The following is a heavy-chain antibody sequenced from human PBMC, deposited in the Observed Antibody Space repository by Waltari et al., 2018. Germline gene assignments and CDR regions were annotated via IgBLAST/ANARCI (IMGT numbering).Heavy chain of an antibody. CDR2: VSSYSGDV. Sequence: QVHVVQSGTEVKKPGASVRVPCTVSGDTFSSNGLPWVRQAPGQGLEWMGWVSSYSGDVNYAQKFQGRLTMTTDSSTTTTYMELRNLRFDDTAVYFCARDPYWSFWGQGTLVTVSS. CDR3: ARDPYWSF. J-gene: IGHJ4*02. D-gene: IGHD2-15*01. V-gene: IGHV1-18*01. CDR1: GDTFSSNG.